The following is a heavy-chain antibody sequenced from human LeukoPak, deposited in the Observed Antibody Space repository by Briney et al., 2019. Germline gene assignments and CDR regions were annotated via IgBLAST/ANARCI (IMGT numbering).Heavy chain of an antibody. CDR3: ARDSSCSGGSCYSGWGLYYYGMDV. CDR2: ISSSSSYI. CDR1: GFTFSSYS. Sequence: GGSLRLSCAASGFTFSSYSMNWVRQAPGKGLEWVSSISSSSSYIYYADSVKGRFTISRDNAKNSLYLQMNSLRAEDTAVYYCARDSSCSGGSCYSGWGLYYYGMDVWGQGTTVTVSS. V-gene: IGHV3-21*01. D-gene: IGHD2-15*01. J-gene: IGHJ6*02.